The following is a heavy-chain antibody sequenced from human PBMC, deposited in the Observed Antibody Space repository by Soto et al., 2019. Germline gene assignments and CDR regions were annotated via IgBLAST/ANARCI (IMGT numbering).Heavy chain of an antibody. D-gene: IGHD3-22*01. CDR2: IDPRAGST. CDR3: ARAGYYDSSGYDGFDI. J-gene: IGHJ3*02. V-gene: IGHV1-46*01. CDR1: GYTFTTYY. Sequence: QVQLVQSGAEVKKPGASVKVSCKASGYTFTTYYMHWIRQAPGQGLEWMGIIDPRAGSTSQAQKFQGRVTTTRDTSTSTVYMDLRSLRSEDTAVYYCARAGYYDSSGYDGFDIWGQGTMVTVSS.